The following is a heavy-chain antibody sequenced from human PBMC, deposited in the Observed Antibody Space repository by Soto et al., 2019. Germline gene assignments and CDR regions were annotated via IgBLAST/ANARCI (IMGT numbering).Heavy chain of an antibody. J-gene: IGHJ6*03. Sequence: GGSLRLSCAASGFTFSSYAMSWVRQAPGKGLEWVSAISGSGGSTYYADSVKGRFTISRDNSKNTLYLQMNSLRAEDTAVYYCAKQPPVPAAIDYYYMDVWGKGTTVTVSS. CDR1: GFTFSSYA. CDR2: ISGSGGST. V-gene: IGHV3-23*01. D-gene: IGHD2-2*01. CDR3: AKQPPVPAAIDYYYMDV.